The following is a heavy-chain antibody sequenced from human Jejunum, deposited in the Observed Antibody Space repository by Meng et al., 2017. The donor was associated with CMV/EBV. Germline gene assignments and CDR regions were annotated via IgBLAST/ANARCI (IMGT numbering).Heavy chain of an antibody. Sequence: YGFTFDDYAMNWVRQAPGKGLEWVSGISWNSGDIGYADSVKGRFTISRDDAKNSLHLQMNSLRAEDTALYYCAKDIVGYSYGSFDFWGQGTLVTVSS. CDR2: ISWNSGDI. V-gene: IGHV3-9*01. CDR3: AKDIVGYSYGSFDF. CDR1: GFTFDDYA. J-gene: IGHJ4*02. D-gene: IGHD5-18*01.